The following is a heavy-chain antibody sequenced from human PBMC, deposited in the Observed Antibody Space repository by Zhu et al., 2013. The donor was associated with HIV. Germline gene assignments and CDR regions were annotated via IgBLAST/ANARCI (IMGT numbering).Heavy chain of an antibody. V-gene: IGHV4-59*08. CDR2: IYHSGST. D-gene: IGHD3-10*01. J-gene: IGHJ6*03. CDR1: GGSISSYY. Sequence: QVQLQESGPGLVKPSETLSLTCTVSGGSISSYYWSWIRQPPGKGLEWIGNIYHSGSTYYNPSLKSRVTISVDTSKNQVSLKLSSVTAADTAVYYCARVAGSSKSGYYMDVWGKGTNGHRLL. CDR3: ARVAGSSKSGYYMDV.